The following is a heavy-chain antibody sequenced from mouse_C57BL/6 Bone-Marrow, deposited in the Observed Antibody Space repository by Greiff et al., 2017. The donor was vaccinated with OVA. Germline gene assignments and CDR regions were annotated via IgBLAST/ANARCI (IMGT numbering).Heavy chain of an antibody. V-gene: IGHV5-17*01. Sequence: EVQVVESGGGLVKPGGSLKLSCAASGFTFSDYGMYWVRQAPEKGLEWVAYISSGSSTIYYADTVKGRFTISRDNAKNTLYLQMTSLRSEDTAMCYCASYGYDFDDWGQGTTLTVSS. CDR2: ISSGSSTI. J-gene: IGHJ2*01. CDR1: GFTFSDYG. CDR3: ASYGYDFDD. D-gene: IGHD2-2*01.